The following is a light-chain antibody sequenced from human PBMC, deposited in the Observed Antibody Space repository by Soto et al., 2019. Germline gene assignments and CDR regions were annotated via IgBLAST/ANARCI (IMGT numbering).Light chain of an antibody. V-gene: IGKV3-11*01. J-gene: IGKJ3*01. CDR2: DVS. CDR1: QSVGRS. Sequence: EIVLTQSPATLSLSPGERATLSCRASQSVGRSLAWYQQKPGQAPRLLIYDVSNRATGIPARFSGSGSGTDFTPTISSLEPEDFAVYHCQQRTNWPLTFGPGTKVNIK. CDR3: QQRTNWPLT.